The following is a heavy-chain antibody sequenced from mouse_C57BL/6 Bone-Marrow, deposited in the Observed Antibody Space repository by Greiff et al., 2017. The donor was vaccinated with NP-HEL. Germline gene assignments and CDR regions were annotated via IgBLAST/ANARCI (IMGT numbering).Heavy chain of an antibody. CDR2: IYPNSGST. V-gene: IGHV1-64*01. CDR3: ARIPYYYGSSPYY. Sequence: QVQLQQPGAELVKPGASVKLSCKASGYTFTSYWMHWVKQRPGQGLEWIGLIYPNSGSTNYNEKFKSKATLTVDKSSSTAYMQLSSLTSEDSAVYYCARIPYYYGSSPYYWGQGTTLTVSS. CDR1: GYTFTSYW. D-gene: IGHD1-1*01. J-gene: IGHJ2*01.